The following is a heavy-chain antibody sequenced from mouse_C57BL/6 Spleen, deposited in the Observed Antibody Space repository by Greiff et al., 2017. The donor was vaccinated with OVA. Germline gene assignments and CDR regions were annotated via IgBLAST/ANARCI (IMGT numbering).Heavy chain of an antibody. J-gene: IGHJ2*01. CDR3: ERGKGGSIDY. Sequence: EVKLQESGPALVKPSQTVSLTCTVTGYSFTNGNHWWNWIRQVSGSKLVWIGYISSSGSTDSNPSLKSRISITRDTSKNQLFLQLNSVTTEDKDTYYYERGKGGSIDYWGQGTTLTVSS. V-gene: IGHV3-4*01. CDR2: ISSSGST. D-gene: IGHD1-1*02. CDR1: GYSFTNGNHW.